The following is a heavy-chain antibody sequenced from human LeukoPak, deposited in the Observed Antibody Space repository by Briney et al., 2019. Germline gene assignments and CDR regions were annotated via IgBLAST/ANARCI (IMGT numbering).Heavy chain of an antibody. V-gene: IGHV1-18*01. D-gene: IGHD3-22*01. CDR2: ISAYNGNT. CDR1: GYTFTSYG. CDR3: ARDRSPRHYYDTSDYHGAADY. J-gene: IGHJ4*02. Sequence: ASVKVSCKASGYTFTSYGISWVRQAPGQGLEWMGWISAYNGNTNYAQKLQGRVTMTTDTSTSTAYMELRSLRSDDTAVYYCARDRSPRHYYDTSDYHGAADYWGQGTLVTVSS.